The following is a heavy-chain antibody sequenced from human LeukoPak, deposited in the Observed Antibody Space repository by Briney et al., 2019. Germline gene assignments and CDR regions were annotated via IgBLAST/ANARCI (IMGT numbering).Heavy chain of an antibody. V-gene: IGHV4-34*01. CDR2: INHSGST. J-gene: IGHJ4*02. CDR3: ARVPYYDFWRPGAG. CDR1: GGSFSGYY. Sequence: SETLSLTCAVYGGSFSGYYWSWIRQPPGEGLEWIGEINHSGSTNYNPSLKSRVTISVDTSKNQFSLKLSSVTAADTAVYYCARVPYYDFWRPGAGWGQGTLVTVSS. D-gene: IGHD3-3*01.